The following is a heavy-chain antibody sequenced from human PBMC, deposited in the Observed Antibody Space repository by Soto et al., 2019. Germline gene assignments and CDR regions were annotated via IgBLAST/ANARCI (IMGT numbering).Heavy chain of an antibody. CDR1: GYTFTSHG. Sequence: ASVKGSCTASGYTFTSHGISWLRQAPGQGIAWMGWISAYNGNTNYAQKLQGRVTMTTDTSTSTAYMELRSLRSDDTAVYYCALDGPIKTVAGFDDWGQVPLVTVSS. D-gene: IGHD6-19*01. CDR3: ALDGPIKTVAGFDD. V-gene: IGHV1-18*04. J-gene: IGHJ4*02. CDR2: ISAYNGNT.